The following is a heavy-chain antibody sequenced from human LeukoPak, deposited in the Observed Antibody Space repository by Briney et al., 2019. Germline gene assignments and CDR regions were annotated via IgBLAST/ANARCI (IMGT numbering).Heavy chain of an antibody. V-gene: IGHV4-39*07. CDR1: GGSISGSSYY. D-gene: IGHD4-23*01. Sequence: LETLSLTCTVSGGSISGSSYYWGWIRQPPGKGLEWIGSIYYSGSTYYNPSLKSRVTISVDTSNNQFSLKLSSVTAAHTAVYYCARDQSRWYGGYPQDAFDIWGQGTMVTVSS. J-gene: IGHJ3*02. CDR3: ARDQSRWYGGYPQDAFDI. CDR2: IYYSGST.